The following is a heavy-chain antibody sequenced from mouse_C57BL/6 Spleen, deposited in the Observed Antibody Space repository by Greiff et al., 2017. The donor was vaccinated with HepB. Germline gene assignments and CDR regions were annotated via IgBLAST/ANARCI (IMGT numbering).Heavy chain of an antibody. Sequence: VQLQQSGAELVKPGASVKISCKASGYAFSSYWMNWVKQRPGKGLEWIGQIYPGDGETNYNGKFKGKATLTADKSSSTAYMQLSSLTSEDSAVYFCAREAESYGNLDYWGQGTTLTVSS. J-gene: IGHJ2*01. CDR3: AREAESYGNLDY. CDR2: IYPGDGET. V-gene: IGHV1-80*01. CDR1: GYAFSSYW. D-gene: IGHD2-10*02.